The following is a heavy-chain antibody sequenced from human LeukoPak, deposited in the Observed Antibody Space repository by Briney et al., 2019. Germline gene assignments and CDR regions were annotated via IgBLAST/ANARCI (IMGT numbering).Heavy chain of an antibody. Sequence: SETLSLTCTVSGGSISSSSYYWGWIRQPPGTGLEWIGSIYYSGSTYYNPSLKSRVTISVDTSKNQFSLKLSSVTAADTAVYYCARGGRIAARPIDYWGQGTLVTVSS. CDR3: ARGGRIAARPIDY. V-gene: IGHV4-39*07. J-gene: IGHJ4*02. CDR1: GGSISSSSYY. D-gene: IGHD6-6*01. CDR2: IYYSGST.